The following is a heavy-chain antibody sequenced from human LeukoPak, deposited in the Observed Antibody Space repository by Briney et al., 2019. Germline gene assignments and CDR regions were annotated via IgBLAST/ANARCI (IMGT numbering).Heavy chain of an antibody. J-gene: IGHJ4*02. V-gene: IGHV1-18*01. CDR2: INPYNGNT. CDR3: ARVTGSSISSRSLLY. CDR1: VYTFTNYG. Sequence: GASVTVSCKASVYTFTNYGISWVRQAPGQGLEWMGQINPYNGNTNYAQRLQGRVTMTTDTSTSTSYMELRSLTSDDTAVYYCARVTGSSISSRSLLYWGQGTLVTVSS. D-gene: IGHD6-13*01.